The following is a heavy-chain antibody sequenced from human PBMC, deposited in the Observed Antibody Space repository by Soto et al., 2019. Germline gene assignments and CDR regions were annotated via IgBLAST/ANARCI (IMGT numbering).Heavy chain of an antibody. CDR1: RDSVTRVNNY. CDR3: ARGSAWPNNFFDP. D-gene: IGHD1-20*01. J-gene: IGHJ5*02. Sequence: QVQLQESGPGLVKASETLSLTCTVSRDSVTRVNNYWSWIRQPPGKGLEWIGYVSYEGSVNYEPSLKSRLTISLDAPKNQFSLHLTSVTAADTALSFCARGSAWPNNFFDPWGQGIRVIVSS. V-gene: IGHV4-61*01. CDR2: VSYEGSV.